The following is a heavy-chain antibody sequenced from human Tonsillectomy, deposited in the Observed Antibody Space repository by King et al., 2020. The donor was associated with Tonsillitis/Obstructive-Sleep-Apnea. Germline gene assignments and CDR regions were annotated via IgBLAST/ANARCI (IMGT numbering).Heavy chain of an antibody. CDR2: IKQDGSEK. V-gene: IGHV3-7*03. Sequence: VQLVESGGGLVQAGGSLRLSCAASGFTFSSCCMSWVRQAPGKGLEWVANIKQDGSEKYYVDSVKGRFTISRENAKNSLYLQMNSLRAGDTAVYYCARDSNYYVFDYWGQGTLVTVSS. D-gene: IGHD3-10*02. J-gene: IGHJ4*02. CDR1: GFTFSSCC. CDR3: ARDSNYYVFDY.